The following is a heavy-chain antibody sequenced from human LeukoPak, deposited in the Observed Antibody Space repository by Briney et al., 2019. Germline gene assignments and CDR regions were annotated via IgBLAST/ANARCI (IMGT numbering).Heavy chain of an antibody. V-gene: IGHV3-30-3*01. CDR3: ARGLRPFDP. Sequence: GRSLRLSCAASGFTFGSYAMHWVRQAPGKGLEWVAVISYDGSNKYYADSVKGRFTISRDNSKNTLYLQMNSLRAEDTAVYYCARGLRPFDPWGQGTLVTVSS. CDR2: ISYDGSNK. J-gene: IGHJ5*02. CDR1: GFTFGSYA.